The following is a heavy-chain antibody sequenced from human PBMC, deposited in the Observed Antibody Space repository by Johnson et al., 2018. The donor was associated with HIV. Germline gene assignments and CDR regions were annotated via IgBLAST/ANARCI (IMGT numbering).Heavy chain of an antibody. CDR3: ARDVGGWGYRHAFDM. J-gene: IGHJ3*02. Sequence: QVQLVESGGGVVQPGGSLRLSCAASGFTFSSYGMHWVRQAPGKGLEWVAFIRYDGSNKYYADSVKGRFTISRDNSKNTLYLQMNSLRAEDTALYYCARDVGGWGYRHAFDMWGQGTMVTVSS. CDR1: GFTFSSYG. CDR2: IRYDGSNK. D-gene: IGHD5-12*01. V-gene: IGHV3-30*02.